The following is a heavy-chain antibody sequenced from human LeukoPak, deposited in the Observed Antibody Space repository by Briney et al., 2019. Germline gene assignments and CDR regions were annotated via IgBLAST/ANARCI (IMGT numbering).Heavy chain of an antibody. D-gene: IGHD4-17*01. Sequence: ASVKVSCKASGYTFTGYYMHWVRQAPGQGLEWMGWINPNSGGTNYAQKFQGRVTMTRDTSISTAYMELSRLRSDDTAVYYCARVPLSTVTVDYWGQGTLVTVSS. CDR1: GYTFTGYY. V-gene: IGHV1-2*02. CDR2: INPNSGGT. J-gene: IGHJ4*02. CDR3: ARVPLSTVTVDY.